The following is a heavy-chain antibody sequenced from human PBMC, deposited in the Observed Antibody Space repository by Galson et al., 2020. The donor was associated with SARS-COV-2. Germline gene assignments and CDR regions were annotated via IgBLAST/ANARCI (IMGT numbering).Heavy chain of an antibody. D-gene: IGHD3-10*01. CDR2: ISSSSSYI. V-gene: IGHV3-21*01. Sequence: GGSLRLSCAASGFTFSSYSMNWVRQAPGKGLEWVSSISSSSSYIYYADSVKGRFTISRDNAKNSLYLQMNSLRAEDTAVYYCARVHMVRGVTLRFDPWGQGTLVTVSS. CDR1: GFTFSSYS. CDR3: ARVHMVRGVTLRFDP. J-gene: IGHJ5*02.